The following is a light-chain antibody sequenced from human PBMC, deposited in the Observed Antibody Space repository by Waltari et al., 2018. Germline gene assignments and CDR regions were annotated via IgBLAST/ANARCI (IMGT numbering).Light chain of an antibody. CDR2: AAS. CDR3: QQSYSTPLT. Sequence: DIQMTQSPSSLSASVGDRVTITCRASQSISTYLNWYQQKPGKAPNFLIYAASSLQSGVPSRVSGSGSGTDFTLTISSLQPEDFATYYCQQSYSTPLTFGGGTKVEIK. CDR1: QSISTY. J-gene: IGKJ4*01. V-gene: IGKV1-39*01.